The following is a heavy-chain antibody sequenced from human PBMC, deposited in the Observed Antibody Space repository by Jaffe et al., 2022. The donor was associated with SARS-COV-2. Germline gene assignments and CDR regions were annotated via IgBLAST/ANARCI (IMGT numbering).Heavy chain of an antibody. Sequence: QVQLVESGGGVVQPGRSLRLSCAASGFTFSSYGMHWVRQAPGKGLEWVAVISYDGSNKYYADSVKGRFTISRDNSKNTLYLQMNSLRAEDTAVYYCAKDHNRGPDYSGGMDVWGQGTTVTVSS. CDR3: AKDHNRGPDYSGGMDV. J-gene: IGHJ6*02. CDR1: GFTFSSYG. CDR2: ISYDGSNK. V-gene: IGHV3-30*18. D-gene: IGHD4-4*01.